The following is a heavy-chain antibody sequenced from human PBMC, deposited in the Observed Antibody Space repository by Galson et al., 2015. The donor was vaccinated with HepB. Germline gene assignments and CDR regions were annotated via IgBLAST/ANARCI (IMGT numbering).Heavy chain of an antibody. Sequence: SVKVSCKASGDTFTAYYMHWVRQAPGQGLEWMGWMNPNSGATNYAQEFQGRVTMTRDTSISTAYLELSSLRSDDTAVYYCATSNGYGNGWGAFDIWGQGTMVTVSS. D-gene: IGHD5-18*01. CDR1: GDTFTAYY. CDR2: MNPNSGAT. J-gene: IGHJ3*02. CDR3: ATSNGYGNGWGAFDI. V-gene: IGHV1-2*02.